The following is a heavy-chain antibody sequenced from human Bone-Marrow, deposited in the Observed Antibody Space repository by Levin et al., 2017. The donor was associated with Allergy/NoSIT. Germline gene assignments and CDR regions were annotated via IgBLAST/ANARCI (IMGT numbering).Heavy chain of an antibody. CDR3: AKGGRESGSGSYYKDYFDY. V-gene: IGHV3-23*01. Sequence: SCAASGFSFSNCLMGWVRQAPGKGLEWVSVISGSAGSTNYADSVKGRFTISRDSSKNTLYLQMNSLRDEDTAVYYCAKGGRESGSGSYYKDYFDYWGQGTLVTVSS. CDR1: GFSFSNCL. CDR2: ISGSAGST. J-gene: IGHJ4*02. D-gene: IGHD3-10*01.